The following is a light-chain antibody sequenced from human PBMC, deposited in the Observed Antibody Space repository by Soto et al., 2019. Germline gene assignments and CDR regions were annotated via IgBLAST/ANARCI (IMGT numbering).Light chain of an antibody. Sequence: EIVLTQSPGTLSLSPGERATLSCRASQSVSSSYLAWYQQKPGQAPRLLIYGASSRATGIPDRFSGSGSGTDFTLTISRLEPEDFAVYYCQQYSSSPPTFGGGTKVDIK. CDR2: GAS. CDR1: QSVSSSY. J-gene: IGKJ4*01. V-gene: IGKV3-20*01. CDR3: QQYSSSPPT.